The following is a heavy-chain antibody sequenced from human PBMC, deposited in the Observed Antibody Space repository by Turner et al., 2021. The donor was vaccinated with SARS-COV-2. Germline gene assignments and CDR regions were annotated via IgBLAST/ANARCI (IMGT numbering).Heavy chain of an antibody. V-gene: IGHV3-30*18. D-gene: IGHD1-26*01. J-gene: IGHJ4*02. Sequence: QVHLVESGGGVVQPRSSLRLSCAASGFTFSSYGMHWVRQAPGKGLEWVSIISYDGNNQDYADSVKGRITISRDNSKNTLYLQMNSLRAEDTAVYYCAKDRSFRGGTYLFDYWGQGTLVTVSS. CDR3: AKDRSFRGGTYLFDY. CDR1: GFTFSSYG. CDR2: ISYDGNNQ.